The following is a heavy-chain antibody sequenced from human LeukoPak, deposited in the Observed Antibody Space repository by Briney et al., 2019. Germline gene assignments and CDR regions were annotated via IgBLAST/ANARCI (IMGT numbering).Heavy chain of an antibody. CDR3: ATLDYGDYSRFDY. V-gene: IGHV4-59*01. CDR2: IHSSGST. Sequence: TSSETLSLTCTVSGGSISSNYWSWIRQPPGKGLEWIGYIHSSGSTKYNPSLKSRVTMSVDTSKNQFSLKLTSVTAVDTAVYYCATLDYGDYSRFDYWGQGTLVTVSS. J-gene: IGHJ4*02. CDR1: GGSISSNY. D-gene: IGHD4-17*01.